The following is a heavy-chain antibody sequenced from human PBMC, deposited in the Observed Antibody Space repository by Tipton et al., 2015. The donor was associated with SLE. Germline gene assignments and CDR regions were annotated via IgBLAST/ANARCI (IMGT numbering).Heavy chain of an antibody. D-gene: IGHD7-27*01. V-gene: IGHV4-30-2*01. CDR1: GGSITSSGYS. CDR3: ARGRPLGQFDY. J-gene: IGHJ4*02. CDR2: IYHRGNT. Sequence: TLSLTCSVSGGSITSSGYSWSWVRQPPGKGLEWIGYIYHRGNTYYNPSLKSRVTISLDTSKNHFSLKLSSVTAADTAVYYCARGRPLGQFDYWGQGTLATVSS.